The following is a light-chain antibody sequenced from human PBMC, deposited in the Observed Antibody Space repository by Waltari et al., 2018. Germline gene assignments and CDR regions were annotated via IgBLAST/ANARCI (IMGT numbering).Light chain of an antibody. J-gene: IGLJ3*02. Sequence: QSALTQPASVSGSPGQSITIPCTGTSSDVGSYNLVSWYQQHPGKAPKLMIYEGSKRPSGVSHRFSGSKSGNTASLTISGLQAEDEADYYCCSYAGSSTSWVFGGGTKLTVL. CDR3: CSYAGSSTSWV. V-gene: IGLV2-23*01. CDR2: EGS. CDR1: SSDVGSYNL.